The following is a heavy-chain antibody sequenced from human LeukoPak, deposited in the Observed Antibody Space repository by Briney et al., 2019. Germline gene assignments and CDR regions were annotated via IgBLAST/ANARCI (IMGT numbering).Heavy chain of an antibody. Sequence: PGGSLRLSCVASGFTFSSYEMNWVRQAPGKGLEWVGRIKSKTDGGTTDYAAPVKGRFTISRDDSKNTLYLQMNSLKTEDTAVYYCTTVAVSMIVVVDFDYWGQGTLVTVSS. CDR2: IKSKTDGGTT. CDR3: TTVAVSMIVVVDFDY. V-gene: IGHV3-15*01. CDR1: GFTFSSYE. J-gene: IGHJ4*02. D-gene: IGHD3-22*01.